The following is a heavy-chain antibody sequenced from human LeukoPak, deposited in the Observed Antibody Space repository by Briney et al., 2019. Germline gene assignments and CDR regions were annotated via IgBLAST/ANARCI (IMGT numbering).Heavy chain of an antibody. CDR2: ISYDGSNK. D-gene: IGHD2-8*01. J-gene: IGHJ4*02. V-gene: IGHV3-30*03. CDR1: GFTFSSYG. CDR3: ARDTKDY. Sequence: GGSLRLSCAASGFTFSSYGMHWVRQAPGKGLEWVAVISYDGSNKYYADSVKGRFTISRDNSKNTLYLQMNSLRAEDTAVCYCARDTKDYWGQGTLVTVSS.